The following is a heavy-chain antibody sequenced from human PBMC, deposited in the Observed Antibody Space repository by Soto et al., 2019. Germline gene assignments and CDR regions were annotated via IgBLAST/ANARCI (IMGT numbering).Heavy chain of an antibody. D-gene: IGHD4-17*01. Sequence: GGSLRLSCAASGFTFSSYSMNWVRQAPGKGLEWVSSISSSSSYIYYADSVKGRFTISRDNAKNSLYLQMNSLRAEDTAVYYCARDHDYGDGNYYYYGMDVWGQGTTVTVSS. CDR3: ARDHDYGDGNYYYYGMDV. V-gene: IGHV3-21*01. CDR1: GFTFSSYS. J-gene: IGHJ6*02. CDR2: ISSSSSYI.